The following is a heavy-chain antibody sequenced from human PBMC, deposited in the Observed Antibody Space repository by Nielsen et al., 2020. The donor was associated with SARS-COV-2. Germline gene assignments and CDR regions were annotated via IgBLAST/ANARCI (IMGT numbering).Heavy chain of an antibody. CDR1: GFTFSSYW. Sequence: GGSLRLSCAASGFTFSSYWMHWVRQAPGKGLEWVAVISYDGSNKYYADSVKGRFTISRDNSKNTLYLQMNSLRAEDTAVYYCAKDSVRFLSYMDVWGKGTTVTVSS. V-gene: IGHV3-30*18. CDR3: AKDSVRFLSYMDV. D-gene: IGHD3-10*01. CDR2: ISYDGSNK. J-gene: IGHJ6*03.